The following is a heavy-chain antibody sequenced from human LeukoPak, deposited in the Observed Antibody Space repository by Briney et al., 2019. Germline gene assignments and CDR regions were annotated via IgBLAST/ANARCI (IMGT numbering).Heavy chain of an antibody. J-gene: IGHJ4*02. D-gene: IGHD4-11*01. Sequence: SQTLSLTCAISGDSVSRNSVGWNWIRQSPSRGLEWLGRTYYRSKWYKYYAVSVRSRISINPDTSKNQFSLQLNSVTPEDTAVYYCARGQYSAHDYWGQGTLVTVSS. CDR3: ARGQYSAHDY. V-gene: IGHV6-1*01. CDR1: GDSVSRNSVG. CDR2: TYYRSKWYK.